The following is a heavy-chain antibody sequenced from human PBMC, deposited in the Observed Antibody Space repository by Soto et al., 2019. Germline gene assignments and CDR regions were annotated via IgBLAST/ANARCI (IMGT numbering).Heavy chain of an antibody. CDR1: GGSISSYY. D-gene: IGHD4-17*01. Sequence: SETLSLTCTVSGGSISSYYWSWIRQPPGKGLEWIGYIYYSGSTNYNPSLKSRVTISVDTSKNQFSLKLSSVTAADTAVYYCARYTTVTTGWVWFDPWGQGTLVTVSS. V-gene: IGHV4-59*01. J-gene: IGHJ5*02. CDR3: ARYTTVTTGWVWFDP. CDR2: IYYSGST.